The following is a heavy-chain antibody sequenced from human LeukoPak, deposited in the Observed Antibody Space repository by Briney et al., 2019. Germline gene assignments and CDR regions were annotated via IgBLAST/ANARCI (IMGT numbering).Heavy chain of an antibody. J-gene: IGHJ4*02. CDR2: IYHSGST. D-gene: IGHD3-16*02. CDR3: ARDSRYDYVWRSYRAFDY. Sequence: SETLSLTCTVSGYSISSGYYWGWIRQPPGKGLEWIGSIYHSGSTYYNPSLKSRVTISVDTSKNQFSLKLSSVTAADTAVYYCARDSRYDYVWRSYRAFDYWGQGTLVTVSS. V-gene: IGHV4-38-2*02. CDR1: GYSISSGYY.